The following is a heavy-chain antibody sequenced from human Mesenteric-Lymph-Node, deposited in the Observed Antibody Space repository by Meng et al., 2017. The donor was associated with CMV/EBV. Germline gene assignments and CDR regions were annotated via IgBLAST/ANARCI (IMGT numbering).Heavy chain of an antibody. Sequence: SETLSLTCIVSGGSISAYYWNWIRQPPGKGLEWIGYIHYSGTTNYNPSLKNRVTISVDTSKNQFSLKLSPVTAADTAVYYCAREGGAAPMFNWFDPWGQGTLVTVSS. CDR2: IHYSGTT. J-gene: IGHJ5*02. CDR3: AREGGAAPMFNWFDP. D-gene: IGHD3-10*02. CDR1: GGSISAYY. V-gene: IGHV4-59*01.